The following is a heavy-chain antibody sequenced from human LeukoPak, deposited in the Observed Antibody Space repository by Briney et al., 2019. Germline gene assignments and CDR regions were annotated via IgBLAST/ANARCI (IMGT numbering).Heavy chain of an antibody. CDR2: IYYSGST. D-gene: IGHD5-12*01. CDR3: ARHKDGYSGNFDY. CDR1: GGSISSYY. V-gene: IGHV4-59*08. J-gene: IGHJ4*02. Sequence: ASETLSLTCTVSGGSISSYYWSWIRQPPGKGLEWIGYIYYSGSTNYNPSLTSRVTISVDTSKNQFSLKLSSVTAADTAVYYYARHKDGYSGNFDYWGQGTLVTVSS.